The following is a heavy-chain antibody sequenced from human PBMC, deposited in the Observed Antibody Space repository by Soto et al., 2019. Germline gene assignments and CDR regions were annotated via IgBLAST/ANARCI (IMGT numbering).Heavy chain of an antibody. CDR1: GFTFNTFG. D-gene: IGHD1-26*01. Sequence: GGSLRLSCAASGFTFNTFGMHWVRQAPGEGLEWVAVIRYDGSNNYYADSVKGRFTISRDNSKNTLSLQMNSLRAEDTAVYYCARDASVGASYSGSAYYAMDVWGRGTTVTV. V-gene: IGHV3-33*01. CDR2: IRYDGSNN. CDR3: ARDASVGASYSGSAYYAMDV. J-gene: IGHJ6*02.